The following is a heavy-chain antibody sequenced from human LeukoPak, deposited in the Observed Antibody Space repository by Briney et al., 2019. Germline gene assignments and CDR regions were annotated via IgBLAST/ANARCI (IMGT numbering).Heavy chain of an antibody. CDR3: ARDYYDSSGYRNAAFDI. CDR1: GFSFNIYA. CDR2: IYSGGST. V-gene: IGHV3-53*01. Sequence: PGGSLRLSCAASGFSFNIYAMGWVRQAPGKGLEWVSVIYSGGSTYYADSVKGRFTISRDNSKNTLYLQMNSLRAEDTAVYYCARDYYDSSGYRNAAFDIWGQGTMVTVSS. J-gene: IGHJ3*02. D-gene: IGHD3-22*01.